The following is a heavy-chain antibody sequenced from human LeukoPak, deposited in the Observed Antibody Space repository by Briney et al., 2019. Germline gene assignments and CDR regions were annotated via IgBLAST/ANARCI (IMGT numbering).Heavy chain of an antibody. CDR2: INHSGST. CDR3: ARGPGENCGGGSCYWFDP. Sequence: SETLSLTCAVYGGSFSGYYWSWIRQPPGKGLEWIGEINHSGSTNYNPSLKSRVTISVDTSKNQFSLKLSSVTAADTAVYYCARGPGENCGGGSCYWFDPWGQGTLVTVSS. D-gene: IGHD2-15*01. V-gene: IGHV4-34*01. J-gene: IGHJ5*02. CDR1: GGSFSGYY.